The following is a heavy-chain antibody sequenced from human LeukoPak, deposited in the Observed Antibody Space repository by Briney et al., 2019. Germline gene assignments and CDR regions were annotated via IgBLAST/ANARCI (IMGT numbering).Heavy chain of an antibody. J-gene: IGHJ4*02. CDR1: GYTFTGYY. CDR3: AKANSSFPPPQFDY. V-gene: IGHV1-2*02. D-gene: IGHD6-13*01. Sequence: GASVKVSCKASGYTFTGYYMHWVRQAPGQGLEWMGWINPNSGGTNYAQKFQGRVTMTRDTSISTAYMELSRLRSDDTAVYYCAKANSSFPPPQFDYWGQGTLVTVSS. CDR2: INPNSGGT.